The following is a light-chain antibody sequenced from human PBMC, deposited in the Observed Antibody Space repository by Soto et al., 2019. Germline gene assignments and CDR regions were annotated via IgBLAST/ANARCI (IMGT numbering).Light chain of an antibody. V-gene: IGKV3-20*01. Sequence: VVAQYPGTLSLSPGERATLSCRASQSVTSDYLAWYQQKPGQSPRLLMSGASRRATGVPDRFSGSGSGTDFSLTISRLEPEDFALYYCQQYGGSPITFGQGTRLEIK. CDR1: QSVTSDY. CDR2: GAS. CDR3: QQYGGSPIT. J-gene: IGKJ5*01.